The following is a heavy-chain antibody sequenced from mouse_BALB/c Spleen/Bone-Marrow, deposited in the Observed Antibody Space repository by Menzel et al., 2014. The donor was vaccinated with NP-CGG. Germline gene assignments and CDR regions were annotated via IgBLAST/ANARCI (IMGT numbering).Heavy chain of an antibody. CDR2: ISYSGST. CDR1: GYSITSDYA. CDR3: ARGYYAMDY. J-gene: IGHJ4*01. V-gene: IGHV3-2*02. Sequence: EVQGVESGPGLVKPSQSLSLTCTVTGYSITSDYACNWIRQFPGNKLEWMGYISYSGSTSYNPSLKSRISITRDTSKNQFFLQLNSVTTEDTATYYCARGYYAMDYWGQGTSVTVSS.